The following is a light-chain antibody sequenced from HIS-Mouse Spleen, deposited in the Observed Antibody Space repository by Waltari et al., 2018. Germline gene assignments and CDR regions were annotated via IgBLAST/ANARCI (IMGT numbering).Light chain of an antibody. V-gene: IGLV3-10*01. CDR1: ALPKKY. J-gene: IGLJ2*01. CDR3: YSTDSSGNHRV. Sequence: SYELTQPPSVSVSPGQTARITCSGDALPKKYAYWYQQKSGQAPVLVIYEDSKRTSGIPERCSGSSSGTMATLTISGAQLEDEADYYCYSTDSSGNHRVFGGGTKLTVL. CDR2: EDS.